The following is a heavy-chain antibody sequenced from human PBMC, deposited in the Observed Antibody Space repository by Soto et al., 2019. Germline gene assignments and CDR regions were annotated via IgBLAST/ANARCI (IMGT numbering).Heavy chain of an antibody. CDR2: IYYSGST. Sequence: PSETLSLTCTVSGGSISSSSYYWGWIRRPPGKGLEWIGSIYYSGSTYYNPSLKSRVTISVDTSKNQFSLKLSSVTAADTAVYYCARHPTLNYYDSSGYYGSWFDPWGQGTLVTVSS. J-gene: IGHJ5*02. V-gene: IGHV4-39*01. CDR3: ARHPTLNYYDSSGYYGSWFDP. D-gene: IGHD3-22*01. CDR1: GGSISSSSYY.